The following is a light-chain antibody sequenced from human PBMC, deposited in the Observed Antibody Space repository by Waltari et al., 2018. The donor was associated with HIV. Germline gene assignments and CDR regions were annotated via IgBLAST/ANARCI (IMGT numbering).Light chain of an antibody. Sequence: DIVMTQSPDSLAVSLGERANINCRSSQSVLYSPNNNNYLAWYRQKPGQPPKLLFYWASIRESGVPDRFSGSGSGTDFTLTISSLQAEDVAVYYCQQYYSTPYTFGQGTKLEIK. CDR2: WAS. CDR3: QQYYSTPYT. CDR1: QSVLYSPNNNNY. J-gene: IGKJ2*01. V-gene: IGKV4-1*01.